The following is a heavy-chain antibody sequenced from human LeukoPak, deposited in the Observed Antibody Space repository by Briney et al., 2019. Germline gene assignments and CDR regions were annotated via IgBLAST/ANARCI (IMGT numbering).Heavy chain of an antibody. V-gene: IGHV4-39*07. Sequence: SETLSLTCTVSGGSISSSSYYWGWIRQPPGKGLEWIGSIYYSGSTYYNPSLKSRVTISVDTSKNQFSLKLSSVTAADTAVYYCARVPYSSSSLYYYYYYMDVWGKGTTVTVSS. J-gene: IGHJ6*03. CDR2: IYYSGST. CDR3: ARVPYSSSSLYYYYYYMDV. D-gene: IGHD6-6*01. CDR1: GGSISSSSYY.